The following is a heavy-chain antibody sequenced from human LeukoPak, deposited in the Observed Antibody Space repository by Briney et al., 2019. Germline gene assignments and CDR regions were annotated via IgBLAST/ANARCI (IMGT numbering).Heavy chain of an antibody. D-gene: IGHD5-18*01. Sequence: PGGSPRLSCAASGFTFSSYWMHWVRQAPGKGLVWVSRINSDGSSTSYADSVKGRFTISRDNAKNSLYLQMNSLRAEDTAVYYCARSDTAMAGDYWGQGTLVTVSS. CDR3: ARSDTAMAGDY. CDR2: INSDGSST. J-gene: IGHJ4*02. CDR1: GFTFSSYW. V-gene: IGHV3-74*01.